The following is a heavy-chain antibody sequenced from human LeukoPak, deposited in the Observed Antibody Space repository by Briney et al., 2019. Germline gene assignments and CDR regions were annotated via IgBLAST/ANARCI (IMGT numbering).Heavy chain of an antibody. Sequence: SGGSLRLSCAASGFTFDDYAMHWVSHAPGKGLEWVSLISWDGDSTYYADSVKGRFTISRDNSKNSLYLQMNSLTTEDSALYYCAKDIYAKGAVGAFDYWGQGTLVTVSS. D-gene: IGHD1-26*01. J-gene: IGHJ4*02. CDR3: AKDIYAKGAVGAFDY. CDR2: ISWDGDST. CDR1: GFTFDDYA. V-gene: IGHV3-43*01.